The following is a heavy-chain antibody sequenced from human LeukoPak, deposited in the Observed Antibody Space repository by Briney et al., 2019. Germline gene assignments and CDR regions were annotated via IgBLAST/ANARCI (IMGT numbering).Heavy chain of an antibody. D-gene: IGHD4-17*01. V-gene: IGHV3-66*01. J-gene: IGHJ4*02. CDR3: ARGFRSVTTWGYFDY. CDR1: GFTVSTNY. Sequence: GGSLRLSCAASGFTVSTNYMSRVRQAPGKGLEWVSLIYSGGGTYYADSVKGRFAISRDNSRNTVSLQMNSLRVGDTAVYYCARGFRSVTTWGYFDYWGQGALVTVSS. CDR2: IYSGGGT.